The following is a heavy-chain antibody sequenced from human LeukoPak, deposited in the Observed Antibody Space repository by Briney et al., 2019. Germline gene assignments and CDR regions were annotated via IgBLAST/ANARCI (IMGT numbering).Heavy chain of an antibody. CDR3: AKDSRGGGYGY. J-gene: IGHJ4*02. V-gene: IGHV3-9*01. D-gene: IGHD5-12*01. CDR2: INWNSGNI. Sequence: AGGSLRLPCAASGFNFNDFAMHWVRQAPGKGLEWVSGINWNSGNIGYADSVKGRFTISRDNAKNSLYLQMHSLRIEDTALYYCAKDSRGGGYGYWGQGTLVTVSS. CDR1: GFNFNDFA.